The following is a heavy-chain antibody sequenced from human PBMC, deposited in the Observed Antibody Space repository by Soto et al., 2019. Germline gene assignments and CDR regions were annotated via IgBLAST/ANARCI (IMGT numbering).Heavy chain of an antibody. CDR1: GFTVSSNY. J-gene: IGHJ6*02. Sequence: EVQLVETGGGLIQPGGSLRLSCAASGFTVSSNYMSWVRQAPGKGLEWVSVIYSGGSTYYADSVRGRFTISRDNSKNTKNLQMKRLRAEDTAVYYCARDPPATRHGMDVWGQGTTVTVSS. CDR2: IYSGGST. CDR3: ARDPPATRHGMDV. V-gene: IGHV3-53*02.